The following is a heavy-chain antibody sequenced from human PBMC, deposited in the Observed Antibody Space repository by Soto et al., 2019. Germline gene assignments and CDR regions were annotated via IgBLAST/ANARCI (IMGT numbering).Heavy chain of an antibody. D-gene: IGHD2-8*01. CDR2: ISCSSSSI. CDR1: GFTFGDYS. J-gene: IGHJ4*02. CDR3: ASGTNGAFFVY. Sequence: PGGSLRLSCAASGFTFGDYSMHWVRQAPGKGLEWVSCISCSSSSIFYADSVKGRFTISRDNVKNSLYLQMNSLRAEDTAVYYCASGTNGAFFVYWGQGILVTVSS. V-gene: IGHV3-48*04.